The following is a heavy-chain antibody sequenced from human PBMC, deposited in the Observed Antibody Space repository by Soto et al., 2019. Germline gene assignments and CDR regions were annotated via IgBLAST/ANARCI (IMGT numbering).Heavy chain of an antibody. J-gene: IGHJ4*02. D-gene: IGHD2-21*01. CDR3: AREAGILW. Sequence: EVQLVESGGGLVQPGGSLRLSCAASGFTVSSNYMSWVRQAPGKGLEWVSVIYSGGSTYYADSVKGRFTISRDNSKTTLCLQMNSLRAEDTAVYDGAREAGILWWGQGTLVTVSS. CDR1: GFTVSSNY. V-gene: IGHV3-66*01. CDR2: IYSGGST.